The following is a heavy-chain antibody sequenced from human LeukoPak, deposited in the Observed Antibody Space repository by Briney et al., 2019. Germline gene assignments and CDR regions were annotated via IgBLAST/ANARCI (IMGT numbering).Heavy chain of an antibody. CDR2: FDPEDGET. CDR1: GYTLTELS. V-gene: IGHV1-24*01. Sequence: ASVKVSCKVSGYTLTELSMHWVRQAPGKGLEWMGGFDPEDGETIYAQKFQGRVTMTEDTSTDTAYMELSSLRSKDTAVYYCATLYYDSSGYYFDYWGQGTLVTVSS. J-gene: IGHJ4*02. D-gene: IGHD3-22*01. CDR3: ATLYYDSSGYYFDY.